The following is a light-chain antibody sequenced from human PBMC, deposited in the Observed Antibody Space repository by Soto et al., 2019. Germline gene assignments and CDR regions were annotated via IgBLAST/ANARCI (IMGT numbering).Light chain of an antibody. CDR3: QQYPNYPLT. J-gene: IGKJ4*01. V-gene: IGKV1-5*03. Sequence: DIQMTQSPSTLSASVGARVTITCRASQSINSWLAWYQQKPGKAPKLLIYKASSLASGVPSTFSGSGSGTEVTLTLSSLQPDDFATYYCQQYPNYPLTFGGGTRVEIK. CDR2: KAS. CDR1: QSINSW.